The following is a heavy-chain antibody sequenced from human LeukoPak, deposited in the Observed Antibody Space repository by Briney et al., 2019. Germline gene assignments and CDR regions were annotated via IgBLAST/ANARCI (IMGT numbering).Heavy chain of an antibody. J-gene: IGHJ4*02. Sequence: SETLSLTCAVYGGSFSGYYWSWIRQPPGKGLEWIGEINHNGSTNYNPSLKSRVTISVDTSKNQFSLKLSSVTAADTAVYYCARFITMVRGALDYWGQGTLVTVSS. CDR2: INHNGST. CDR3: ARFITMVRGALDY. D-gene: IGHD3-10*01. V-gene: IGHV4-34*01. CDR1: GGSFSGYY.